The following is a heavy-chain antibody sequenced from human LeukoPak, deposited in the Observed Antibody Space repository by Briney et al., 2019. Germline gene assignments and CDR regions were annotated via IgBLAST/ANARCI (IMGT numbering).Heavy chain of an antibody. J-gene: IGHJ6*04. Sequence: SQTLSLTCAISGDSVSSNSAAWNWIRQSPSRGLEWLGRTYYRSKWYNDYAVSVKSRIAINPDTFKNQFSLQLNSVTPEDTAVYYCARATMVRGVIPYYYYGMDVWGKGTTVTVSS. D-gene: IGHD3-10*01. V-gene: IGHV6-1*01. CDR1: GDSVSSNSAA. CDR3: ARATMVRGVIPYYYYGMDV. CDR2: TYYRSKWYN.